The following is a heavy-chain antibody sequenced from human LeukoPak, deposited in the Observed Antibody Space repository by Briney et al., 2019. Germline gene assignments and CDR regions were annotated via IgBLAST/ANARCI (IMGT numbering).Heavy chain of an antibody. D-gene: IGHD2-21*02. CDR1: GFTFSSYG. CDR2: IWYDGSNK. V-gene: IGHV3-33*06. CDR3: AKDFVAVTAIGMYYSDY. Sequence: GGSLRLSCAASGFTFSSYGMHWVRQAPGKGLEWVAVIWYDGSNKYYADSVKGRFTISRDNSKNTFYLQMNSLRAEDTAIYYCAKDFVAVTAIGMYYSDYWGQGTLATVSA. J-gene: IGHJ4*02.